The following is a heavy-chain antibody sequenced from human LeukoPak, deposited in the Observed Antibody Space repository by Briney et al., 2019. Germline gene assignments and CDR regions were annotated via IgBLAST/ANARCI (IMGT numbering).Heavy chain of an antibody. Sequence: PGGSLRLSCAASGFTFSSYGMHWVRQAPGKGLEWVAFIRYDGSNKYYADSVKGRFTISRDNSKNSLYLQMSSLRAEDTAVYYCARDLAPPVVDDAFDIWGQGTMVTVSS. CDR3: ARDLAPPVVDDAFDI. D-gene: IGHD3-22*01. CDR1: GFTFSSYG. J-gene: IGHJ3*02. V-gene: IGHV3-30*02. CDR2: IRYDGSNK.